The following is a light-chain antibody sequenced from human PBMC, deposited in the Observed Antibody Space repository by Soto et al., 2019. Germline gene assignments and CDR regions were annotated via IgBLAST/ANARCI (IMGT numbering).Light chain of an antibody. CDR2: DAS. Sequence: EVVLTQSPGTLSLSPGERGTLSCRASRSVDTFLAWYQHKPGQAPRLLIYDASNRATGIPARFSGGGSGTDFTLTISSLEPEDTAVYYCQQCGDWPFAFGPGTKVDI. CDR1: RSVDTF. V-gene: IGKV3-11*01. J-gene: IGKJ3*01. CDR3: QQCGDWPFA.